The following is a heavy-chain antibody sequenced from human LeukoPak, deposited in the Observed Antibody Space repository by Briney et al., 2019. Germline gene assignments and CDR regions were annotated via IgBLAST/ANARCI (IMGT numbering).Heavy chain of an antibody. J-gene: IGHJ5*02. Sequence: ASVKVSCKASGYTFTSYVINWVRQATGQGLEWMGWMNPNSGNTGYAQKFQGRVTMTRNTSISTAYMELSSLRSEDTAVYYCARAPPSELLWFGELSDWFDPWGQGTLVTVSS. CDR3: ARAPPSELLWFGELSDWFDP. CDR1: GYTFTSYV. D-gene: IGHD3-10*01. V-gene: IGHV1-8*01. CDR2: MNPNSGNT.